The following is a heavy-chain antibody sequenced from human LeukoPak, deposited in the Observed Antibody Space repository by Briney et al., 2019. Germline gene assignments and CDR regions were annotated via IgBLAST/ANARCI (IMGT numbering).Heavy chain of an antibody. CDR2: IIPIFGTA. V-gene: IGHV1-69*01. J-gene: IGHJ5*02. D-gene: IGHD1-20*01. CDR1: GGTFSSYA. CDR3: ARGEDNWNDVRFDP. Sequence: SVKVSCKASGGTFSSYAISWVRQAPGQGLEWMGGIIPIFGTANYAQKFQGRVTITADESTSTAYMELSSLRSEDTAVYYCARGEDNWNDVRFDPWGQGTLVTVSS.